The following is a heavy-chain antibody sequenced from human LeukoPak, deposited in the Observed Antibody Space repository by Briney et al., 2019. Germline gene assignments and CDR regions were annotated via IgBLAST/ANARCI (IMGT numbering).Heavy chain of an antibody. V-gene: IGHV4-34*01. CDR2: INHSGST. CDR3: ARSYYYDSSGYEFDY. Sequence: SETLSLTCAVYGGSFSGYYWSWIRRPPGKGLEWIGEINHSGSTNYNPSLKSRVTISVDTSKNQFSLKLSSVTAADTAVYYCARSYYYDSSGYEFDYWGQGTLVTVSS. J-gene: IGHJ4*02. D-gene: IGHD3-22*01. CDR1: GGSFSGYY.